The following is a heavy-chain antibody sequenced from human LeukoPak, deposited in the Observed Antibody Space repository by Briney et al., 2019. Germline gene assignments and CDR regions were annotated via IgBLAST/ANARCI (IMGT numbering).Heavy chain of an antibody. CDR1: GFTFSSYE. CDR2: INSRGKTM. D-gene: IGHD1-20*01. Sequence: GGSLRLSCAASGFTFSSYEMNWVRQAPGKGLEWVAYINSRGKTMNYADSVKGRSTISRDNAKNSLYLQMNSLRVEDTAVYYCARDFNWTPDYWGQGTLVTVSS. V-gene: IGHV3-48*03. J-gene: IGHJ4*02. CDR3: ARDFNWTPDY.